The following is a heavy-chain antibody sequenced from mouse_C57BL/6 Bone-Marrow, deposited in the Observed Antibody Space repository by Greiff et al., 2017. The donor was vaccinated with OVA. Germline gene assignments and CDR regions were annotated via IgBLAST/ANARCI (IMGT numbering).Heavy chain of an antibody. D-gene: IGHD2-13*01. CDR1: GYSFTDYN. Sequence: EVQLQQSGPELVKPGASVKLSCKASGYSFTDYNMNWVKQSTGQSLEWIGVINPRYGTTSYNQKFKGKATLTVDHSSSTAYMQLNSLTSEDSAVYYCERERDYGEGAGPYFDYWGQGTTLTVSS. V-gene: IGHV1-39*01. J-gene: IGHJ2*01. CDR2: INPRYGTT. CDR3: ERERDYGEGAGPYFDY.